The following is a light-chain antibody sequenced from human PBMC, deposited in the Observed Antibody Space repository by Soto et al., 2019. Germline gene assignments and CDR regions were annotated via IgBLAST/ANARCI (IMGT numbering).Light chain of an antibody. CDR1: QSVSSSY. J-gene: IGKJ1*01. V-gene: IGKV3-20*01. Sequence: EIVLTQSPGTLSLSPGERATLSCRASQSVSSSYLAWYQQKPGQAPRLLIYGASSRATDIPDRFSGSGSGTDFTLTISRLEPEDFAVYYCQQYGSSRQTFGQGTKVEIK. CDR3: QQYGSSRQT. CDR2: GAS.